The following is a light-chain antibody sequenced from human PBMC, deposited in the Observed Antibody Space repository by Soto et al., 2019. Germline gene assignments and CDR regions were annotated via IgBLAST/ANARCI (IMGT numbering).Light chain of an antibody. CDR1: SSNIGNNY. CDR2: DNN. V-gene: IGLV1-51*01. Sequence: QSVLTQPPSVSAAPGQKVTISCSGSSSNIGNNYVSWYQQFPGTAPKLLTYDNNKRPSGIPDRFSGSKSGTSATLGITGLQTGDEADYYCGTWDASLSAYVFGTGTRSPS. CDR3: GTWDASLSAYV. J-gene: IGLJ1*01.